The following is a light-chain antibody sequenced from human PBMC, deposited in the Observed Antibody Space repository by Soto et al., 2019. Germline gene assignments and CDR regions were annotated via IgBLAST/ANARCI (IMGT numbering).Light chain of an antibody. V-gene: IGKV3-11*01. Sequence: EIVLPQSPATLSLSPGERATLSCRASQSVSSYLAWYQHNPGQAPRLLIYDASNRATGIPARFSGSGSGTEFTLTISSREPEDFAVYYLQQRSNWLTCGGGTKVEIK. J-gene: IGKJ4*01. CDR3: QQRSNWLT. CDR1: QSVSSY. CDR2: DAS.